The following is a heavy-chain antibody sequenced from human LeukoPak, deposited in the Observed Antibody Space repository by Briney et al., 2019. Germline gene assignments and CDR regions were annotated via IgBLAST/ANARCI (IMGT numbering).Heavy chain of an antibody. D-gene: IGHD5-18*01. J-gene: IGHJ5*02. CDR2: IYYSGTT. CDR1: GGSMSSSPYY. V-gene: IGHV4-39*07. CDR3: AKGAGGFSYYNWFDP. Sequence: SETLSLTCTVSGGSMSSSPYYGGWIRQPPGKRLEWIGCIYYSGTTHYNPSLESRVTISVDTSKNQFSLKLASVPAADTAIYYCAKGAGGFSYYNWFDPWGQGNLVTVSP.